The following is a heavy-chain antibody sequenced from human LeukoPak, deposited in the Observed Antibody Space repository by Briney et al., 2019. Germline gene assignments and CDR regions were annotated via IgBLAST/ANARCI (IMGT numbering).Heavy chain of an antibody. CDR1: GFTFSSYG. V-gene: IGHV3-30*02. D-gene: IGHD3-3*01. J-gene: IGHJ4*02. CDR3: AKAGGFYDFWSGYSH. CDR2: IRYDGSNK. Sequence: GGSLRLSCAASGFTFSSYGMHWVRQAPGKGLEWVAFIRYDGSNKYYADSVKGRFTISRDNSKNTLNLQMHSLRAEDTAVYYCAKAGGFYDFWSGYSHWGQGTLVTVSS.